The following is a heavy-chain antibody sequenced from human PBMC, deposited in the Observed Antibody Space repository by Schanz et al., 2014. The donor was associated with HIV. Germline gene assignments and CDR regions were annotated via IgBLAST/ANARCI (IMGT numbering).Heavy chain of an antibody. D-gene: IGHD2-2*01. CDR3: AKSQKGASCCFPLDS. CDR2: IWYDGSNK. Sequence: QVQLVESGGGVVQPGMSLTLSCAASGFTFSSYGMHWVRQAPGKGLEWVAVIWYDGSNKYYADSVKGRFTISRDNSKNRVFLQMNSLRTEDTAVYYCAKSQKGASCCFPLDSWGQGTLVTVFS. V-gene: IGHV3-33*06. CDR1: GFTFSSYG. J-gene: IGHJ4*02.